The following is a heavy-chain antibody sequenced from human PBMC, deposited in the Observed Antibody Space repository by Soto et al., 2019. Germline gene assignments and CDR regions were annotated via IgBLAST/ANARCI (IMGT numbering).Heavy chain of an antibody. D-gene: IGHD2-15*01. V-gene: IGHV3-23*01. CDR2: IVGAGDNT. J-gene: IGHJ6*03. CDR3: AKEGGVVAAFFSYMDV. Sequence: GGSLRLSCAASGFTFSSHAMHWVRQAPGQGLEWISTIVGAGDNTYYADSVKGRFTISRDNSKNTLYLQMNSLRVEDTAEYYCAKEGGVVAAFFSYMDVWGKGTTVTVSS. CDR1: GFTFSSHA.